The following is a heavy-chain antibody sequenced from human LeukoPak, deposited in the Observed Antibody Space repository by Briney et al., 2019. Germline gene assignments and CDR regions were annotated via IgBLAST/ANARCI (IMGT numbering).Heavy chain of an antibody. CDR3: ARGPLIAAAGTW. CDR1: GFTVSNNY. D-gene: IGHD6-13*01. J-gene: IGHJ4*02. CDR2: IYSGGST. Sequence: GGSLRLSCAASGFTVSNNYMSWVRQAPGKGLEWVSVIYSGGSTNYAGSVKGRFTISRDRSKNTLYLQMNSLRAEDTAVYYCARGPLIAAAGTWWGQGTLVTVSS. V-gene: IGHV3-53*01.